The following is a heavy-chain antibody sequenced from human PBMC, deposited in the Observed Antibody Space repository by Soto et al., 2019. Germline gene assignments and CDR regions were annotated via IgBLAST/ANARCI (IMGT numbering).Heavy chain of an antibody. CDR2: ISSSGSTI. V-gene: IGHV3-48*03. Sequence: GGSLRLSCAASGFTFSSYEMNWVRQAPGKGLEWVSYISSSGSTIYYADPVKGRFTISRDNAKNSLYLQMNSLRAEDTAVYYCARDTGTTLTMIVTWYYYGMDVWGQGTTVTVSS. CDR3: ARDTGTTLTMIVTWYYYGMDV. D-gene: IGHD3-22*01. J-gene: IGHJ6*02. CDR1: GFTFSSYE.